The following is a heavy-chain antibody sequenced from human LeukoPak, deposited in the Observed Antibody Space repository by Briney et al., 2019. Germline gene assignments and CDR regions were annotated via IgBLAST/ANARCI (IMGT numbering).Heavy chain of an antibody. Sequence: AGGSLRLSCAASGFTFSSYFMHWVRQAPGKGLVWVSRASNDGTYTEYADSVKGRFTISRDNAKDTLYLQVNSLRAEDTAVYYCAITVDCRATTDCYSYFHHWGQGTLVTVSS. CDR1: GFTFSSYF. V-gene: IGHV3-74*03. CDR2: ASNDGTYT. J-gene: IGHJ1*01. CDR3: AITVDCRATTDCYSYFHH. D-gene: IGHD2-21*02.